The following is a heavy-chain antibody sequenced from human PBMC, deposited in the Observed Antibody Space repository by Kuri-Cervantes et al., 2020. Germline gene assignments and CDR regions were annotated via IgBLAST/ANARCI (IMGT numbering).Heavy chain of an antibody. J-gene: IGHJ5*02. CDR1: GYTFTNYA. CDR2: INAGNGNT. CDR3: AKGVPAAMLSWFDP. D-gene: IGHD2-2*01. Sequence: ASVKVSCKASGYTFTNYAIHWVRQAPGQRLEWMGWINAGNGNTKYSQNFQGRVTITRDTSASTAYMELSSLRSEDTAVYYCAKGVPAAMLSWFDPWGQGTLVTVSS. V-gene: IGHV1-3*01.